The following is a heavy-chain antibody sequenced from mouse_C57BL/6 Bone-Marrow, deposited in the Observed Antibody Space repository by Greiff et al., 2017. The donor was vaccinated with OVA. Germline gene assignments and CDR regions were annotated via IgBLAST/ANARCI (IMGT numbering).Heavy chain of an antibody. Sequence: DVQLVESGGGLVKPGGSLKLSCAASGFTFSSYAMSWVRQTPEKRLEWVATISDGGSYTYYPDNVKGRFTISRDNAKNNLYLQMSHLKSEDTAMYYCAREGDAMDYWGQGTSVTVSS. CDR2: ISDGGSYT. V-gene: IGHV5-4*01. CDR3: AREGDAMDY. CDR1: GFTFSSYA. J-gene: IGHJ4*01.